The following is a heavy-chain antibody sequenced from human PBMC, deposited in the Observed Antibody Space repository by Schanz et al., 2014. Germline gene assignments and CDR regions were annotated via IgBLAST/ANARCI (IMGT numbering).Heavy chain of an antibody. V-gene: IGHV3-23*04. Sequence: EVQLVESGGGLVQPGGSLRLSCAASRFTFSNYAMSWVRQAPGKGLEWVSGISGSGVITYYEDSVKGRFTISRDNSKNTLYLQMNSLRAEDTAIYYCAKYRYSVFDFDYWGQGTLVTVSS. J-gene: IGHJ4*02. D-gene: IGHD3-16*02. CDR2: ISGSGVIT. CDR3: AKYRYSVFDFDY. CDR1: RFTFSNYA.